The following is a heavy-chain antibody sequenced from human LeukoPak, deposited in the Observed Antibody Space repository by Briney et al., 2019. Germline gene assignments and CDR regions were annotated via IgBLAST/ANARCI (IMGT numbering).Heavy chain of an antibody. D-gene: IGHD1-26*01. CDR1: GFTFSSYS. Sequence: GGSLRLSCAASGFTFSSYSMNWVRQAPGKGLEWVSSISSSSSYIYYADSVKGRFTISRDNAKNSLYLQMNNLRAEDTAVYYCARDAEVGATYFDYWGQGTLVTVSS. CDR2: ISSSSSYI. V-gene: IGHV3-21*01. CDR3: ARDAEVGATYFDY. J-gene: IGHJ4*02.